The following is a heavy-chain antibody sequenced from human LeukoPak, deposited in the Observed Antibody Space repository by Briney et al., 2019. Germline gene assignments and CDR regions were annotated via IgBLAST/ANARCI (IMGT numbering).Heavy chain of an antibody. CDR1: GFSFSTYG. J-gene: IGHJ2*01. CDR3: AKAGDYGGNYYWYFDL. CDR2: ISYDGSNK. Sequence: TGGSLRLSCAASGFSFSTYGMHWVRQAPGKGLEWVAAISYDGSNKDYADSVKGRFTISRDNSKNTLYLQMNSLRAEDTAVYYCAKAGDYGGNYYWYFDLWGRGTLVTVSS. D-gene: IGHD4-23*01. V-gene: IGHV3-30*18.